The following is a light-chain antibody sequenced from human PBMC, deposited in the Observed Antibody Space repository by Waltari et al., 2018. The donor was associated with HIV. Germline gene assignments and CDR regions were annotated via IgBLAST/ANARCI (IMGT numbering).Light chain of an antibody. CDR2: ECS. V-gene: IGLV2-23*01. CDR1: SSDVGSSNL. Sequence: QSALTQPASVPGSPGQSSTISCTGTSSDVGSSNLVSWYQQHPGQAPKLMIYECSKRPSGVSNRFSGSKSGNTASLTISGLQAEDEADYYCCSYAGSSTPNWVFGGGTKLTVL. CDR3: CSYAGSSTPNWV. J-gene: IGLJ3*02.